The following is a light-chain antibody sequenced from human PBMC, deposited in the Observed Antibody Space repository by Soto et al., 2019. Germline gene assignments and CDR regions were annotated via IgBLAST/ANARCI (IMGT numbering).Light chain of an antibody. Sequence: GERATLSYRASQSVSSSYLAWYQQKPGQAPRLLIYGASSRATGIPDRFSGSGSGTDFTLTISRLEPEDFAVYYCQQYGSSPRTFGQGTKVDIK. J-gene: IGKJ1*01. CDR1: QSVSSSY. CDR2: GAS. CDR3: QQYGSSPRT. V-gene: IGKV3-20*01.